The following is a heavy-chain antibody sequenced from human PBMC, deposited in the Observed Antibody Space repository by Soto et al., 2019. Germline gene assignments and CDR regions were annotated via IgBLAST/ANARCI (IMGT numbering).Heavy chain of an antibody. V-gene: IGHV4-4*02. Sequence: QVQLQESGPGLVKPSGTLSLTCAVSGVSISSHDWWTWVRQPPGKGLERIGESHQSGNTNYNSSPXSRVTISVDKSKSQSSLNLSSVTVADTAVDYCATRETSRSYWGQGTLVTVSS. CDR3: ATRETSRSY. CDR2: SHQSGNT. J-gene: IGHJ4*02. D-gene: IGHD2-2*01. CDR1: GVSISSHDW.